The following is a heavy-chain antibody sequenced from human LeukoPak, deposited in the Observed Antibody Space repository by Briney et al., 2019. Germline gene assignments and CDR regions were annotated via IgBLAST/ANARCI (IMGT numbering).Heavy chain of an antibody. D-gene: IGHD1-26*01. CDR3: ARDQGGGATDFDY. J-gene: IGHJ4*02. Sequence: ASVKVSCKASGYAFNVYYIHWVRQAPGQGLEWMGWINPNSGGTNYAQKFQGRVTLTRDTSISTVYTELSRLTSDDTAVYYCARDQGGGATDFDYWGQGTLVTVSS. CDR2: INPNSGGT. V-gene: IGHV1-2*02. CDR1: GYAFNVYY.